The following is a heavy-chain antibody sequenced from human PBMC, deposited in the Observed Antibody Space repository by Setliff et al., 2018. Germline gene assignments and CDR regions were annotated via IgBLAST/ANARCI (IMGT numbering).Heavy chain of an antibody. J-gene: IGHJ3*02. Sequence: GGSLRLSCAAFGFTFRSYWMSWVRQAPGKGLEWVADIKQDGSTKYYLDSVKGRFTISRDNAKRSLYLQMNGLRADDTGVYYCVRDDADNYDAFDNWGQGTLVTVSS. D-gene: IGHD3-22*01. CDR1: GFTFRSYW. V-gene: IGHV3-7*01. CDR2: IKQDGSTK. CDR3: VRDDADNYDAFDN.